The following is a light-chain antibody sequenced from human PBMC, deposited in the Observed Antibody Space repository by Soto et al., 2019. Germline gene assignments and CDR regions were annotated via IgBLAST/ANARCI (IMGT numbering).Light chain of an antibody. J-gene: IGLJ1*01. Sequence: QSVLTQPPSASGSPGQSVTISCTGTSSDVGGYNFVSWYQQHPGKAPKLMICEVSKRPSGVPDRFSGSKSGNTAPLTVSGLQAEDEADYYCSSYAGNNIYVFGTGTKLTVL. V-gene: IGLV2-8*01. CDR1: SSDVGGYNF. CDR3: SSYAGNNIYV. CDR2: EVS.